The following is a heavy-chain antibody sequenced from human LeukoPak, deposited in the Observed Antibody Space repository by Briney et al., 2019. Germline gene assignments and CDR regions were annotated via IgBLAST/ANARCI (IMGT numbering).Heavy chain of an antibody. V-gene: IGHV4-38-2*02. CDR1: GGSISSYY. Sequence: PSETLSLTCAVSGGSISSYYWTWIRQPPGKGLEWIGSIYHSGSTYYNPSLKSRVTISVDTSKNQFSLKLSSVTAADTAAYYCARDRVGGNSYYFDYWGQGTLVTVSS. CDR3: ARDRVGGNSYYFDY. J-gene: IGHJ4*02. D-gene: IGHD4-23*01. CDR2: IYHSGST.